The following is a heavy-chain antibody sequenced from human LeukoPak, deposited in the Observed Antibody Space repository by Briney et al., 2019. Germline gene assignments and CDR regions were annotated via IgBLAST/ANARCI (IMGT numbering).Heavy chain of an antibody. Sequence: SETLSLTCTVSGGSISSYYWSRIRQPPGKGLEWIGYIYYSGSTNYNPSLKSRVTISVDTSKNQFSLKLSSVTAADTAVYYCAGRGSGSYLYYYYGMDVWGQGTTVTVSS. V-gene: IGHV4-59*01. CDR2: IYYSGST. D-gene: IGHD3-10*01. J-gene: IGHJ6*02. CDR1: GGSISSYY. CDR3: AGRGSGSYLYYYYGMDV.